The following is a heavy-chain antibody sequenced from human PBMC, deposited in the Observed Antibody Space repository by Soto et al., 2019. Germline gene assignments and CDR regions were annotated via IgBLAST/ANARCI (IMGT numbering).Heavy chain of an antibody. CDR2: ISYDGSNQ. CDR3: AKDQASGQGSFDS. J-gene: IGHJ4*02. CDR1: GFTFNIYV. V-gene: IGHV3-30*18. Sequence: GGSLGLAWAASGFTFNIYVMHWVRQAPDKGLEWVALISYDGSNQYYADSVKGRFTISRDNSKNTLFLQMNSLRADDTAVYYCAKDQASGQGSFDSWGQGTLVTVSS.